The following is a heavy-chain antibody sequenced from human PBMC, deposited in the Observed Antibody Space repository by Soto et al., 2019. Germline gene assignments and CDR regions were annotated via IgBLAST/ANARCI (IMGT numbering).Heavy chain of an antibody. V-gene: IGHV1-69*06. Sequence: QVQLVQSGAEVKKPGSSVKVSSKASGGTFSSHAITWVRQAAGQGHEWMGAIIPIFVAPNSAQKFQGRVTSTADTSTTTVDMHLTRLRNADTAVSYYARANPRSSPMGYYPYALDVWGHEPTVTV. CDR3: ARANPRSSPMGYYPYALDV. D-gene: IGHD2-15*01. CDR2: IIPIFVAP. CDR1: GGTFSSHA. J-gene: IGHJ6*02.